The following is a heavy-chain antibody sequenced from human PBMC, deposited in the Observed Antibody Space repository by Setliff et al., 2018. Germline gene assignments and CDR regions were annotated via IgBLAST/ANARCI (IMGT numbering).Heavy chain of an antibody. CDR3: AKERYFDWFFEI. Sequence: SETLSLTCTVSGGSIRSGSFYWSWIRQSAEKGLEWIGRVHASGSPNYNPSFKGRVTISLDTSTNQFSLNLNSVTAADTAVYYCAKERYFDWFFEIWGQGTLVTVSS. CDR2: VHASGSP. J-gene: IGHJ4*02. CDR1: GGSIRSGSFY. D-gene: IGHD3-9*01. V-gene: IGHV4-61*02.